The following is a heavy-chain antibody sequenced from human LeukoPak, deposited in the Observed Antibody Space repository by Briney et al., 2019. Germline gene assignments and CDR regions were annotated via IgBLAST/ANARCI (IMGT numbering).Heavy chain of an antibody. D-gene: IGHD1-26*01. CDR1: GFTFSDYA. J-gene: IGHJ5*02. CDR3: AKVGPLNQNWFDP. V-gene: IGHV3-30*02. CDR2: IRSDGTNK. Sequence: PGGSLRLSCAASGFTFSDYAMHWVRQAPGKGLEWVAFIRSDGTNKYYADSVEGRFTISRDNSKNTLYLQMNSLRAEDTAVYYCAKVGPLNQNWFDPWGQGTLVTVSS.